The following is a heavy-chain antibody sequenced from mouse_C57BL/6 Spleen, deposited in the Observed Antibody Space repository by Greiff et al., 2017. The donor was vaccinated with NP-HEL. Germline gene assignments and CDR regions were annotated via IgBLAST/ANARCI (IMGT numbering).Heavy chain of an antibody. CDR2: ISNGGGST. D-gene: IGHD1-1*01. Sequence: EVKVVESGGGLVQPGGSLKLSCAASGFTFSDYYMYWVRQTPEKRLEWVAYISNGGGSTYYPDTVKGRFTISRDNANNTLYLQMSRLNSEDTAMYYCARQGHYYGSSPFAYWGQGTLVTVSA. V-gene: IGHV5-12*01. J-gene: IGHJ3*01. CDR1: GFTFSDYY. CDR3: ARQGHYYGSSPFAY.